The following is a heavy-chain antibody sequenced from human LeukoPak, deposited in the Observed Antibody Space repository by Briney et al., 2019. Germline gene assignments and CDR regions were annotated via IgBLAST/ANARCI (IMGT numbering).Heavy chain of an antibody. CDR2: ISAYNGNT. CDR1: GYTFTSYG. V-gene: IGHV1-18*01. J-gene: IGHJ3*02. CDR3: AGETLVLRFLEWSGAFDI. Sequence: ASVKVSCKASGYTFTSYGISWVRQAPGQGLEWMGWISAYNGNTNYAQKLQGRVTMTTDTSTSTAYMELRSLRSDDTAVYYCAGETLVLRFLEWSGAFDIWGQGTMVTVSS. D-gene: IGHD3-3*01.